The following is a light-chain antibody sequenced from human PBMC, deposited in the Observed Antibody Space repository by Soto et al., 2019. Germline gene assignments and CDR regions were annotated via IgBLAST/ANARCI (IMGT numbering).Light chain of an antibody. CDR1: QSISTY. J-gene: IGKJ5*01. CDR3: RQSYSVHT. CDR2: GAS. V-gene: IGKV1-39*01. Sequence: DIQMTQSPSSLSASVGDRDTITCRASQSISTYLKWYQQKPGKAPELLIFGASNLQSGVPSRFSGSGSGTDFTLTISSLQIEDFATYYCRQSYSVHTFGQGTRLEIK.